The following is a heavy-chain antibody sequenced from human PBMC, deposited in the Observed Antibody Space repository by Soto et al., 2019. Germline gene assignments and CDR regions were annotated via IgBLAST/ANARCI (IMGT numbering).Heavy chain of an antibody. CDR1: GDSVSSNSAA. Sequence: SQTLSLTCAISGDSVSSNSAAWNWIRQSPSRGLEWLGRTYYRSKWYKEYAASVKSGITINQDTSKNQFSLQLNSARPEDTAVYHRERTVGCLDPWDQGTLVTVSS. D-gene: IGHD2-15*01. CDR2: TYYRSKWYK. V-gene: IGHV6-1*01. CDR3: ERTVGCLDP. J-gene: IGHJ5*02.